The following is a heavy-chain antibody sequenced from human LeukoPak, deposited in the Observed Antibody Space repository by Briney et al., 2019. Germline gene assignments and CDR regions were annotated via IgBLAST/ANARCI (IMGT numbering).Heavy chain of an antibody. Sequence: PSETLSLTCTVSGGSISSGGYCWSWIRQHPGKGLEWIGYIYYSGSTYYNPSLKSRVTISIDTSKNQFSLKLSSVTAADTARDSCARVGGYRRYGRDYYYYYGMDVWGQGTTVTVSS. D-gene: IGHD5-12*01. CDR3: ARVGGYRRYGRDYYYYYGMDV. CDR1: GGSISSGGYC. CDR2: IYYSGST. J-gene: IGHJ6*02. V-gene: IGHV4-31*03.